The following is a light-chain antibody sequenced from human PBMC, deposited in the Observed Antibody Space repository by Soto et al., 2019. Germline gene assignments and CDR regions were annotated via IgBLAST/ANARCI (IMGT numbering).Light chain of an antibody. CDR3: SSYTSSRNYV. CDR2: DVS. CDR1: SSDVGGYNF. J-gene: IGLJ1*01. Sequence: QSALTQPASVSGSPGQSIAISCTGTSSDVGGYNFVSWYQQHPGKAPKLMIYDVSNRPSGVSNPFSGSKSGNTASLTISGLQAEDEADYYCSSYTSSRNYVFGTGTKLTVL. V-gene: IGLV2-14*01.